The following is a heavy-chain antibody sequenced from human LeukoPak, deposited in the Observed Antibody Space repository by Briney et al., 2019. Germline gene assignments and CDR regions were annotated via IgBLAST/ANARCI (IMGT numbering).Heavy chain of an antibody. CDR3: AKGFVPDYYGSGAFDY. D-gene: IGHD3-10*01. Sequence: GGSLRLSCAASGFTFSSYAMSWVRQAPGKGLGWVSAISGSGGSTYYADSVKGRFTISRDNSKNTLYLQMNSLRAEDTAVYYCAKGFVPDYYGSGAFDYWGQGTLVTVSS. V-gene: IGHV3-23*01. CDR1: GFTFSSYA. CDR2: ISGSGGST. J-gene: IGHJ4*02.